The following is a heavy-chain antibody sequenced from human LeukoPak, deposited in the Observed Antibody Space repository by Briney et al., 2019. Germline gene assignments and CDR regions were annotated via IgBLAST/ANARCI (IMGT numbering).Heavy chain of an antibody. CDR1: GGFFRNYY. J-gene: IGHJ6*03. CDR3: ARRWNYGRNYYIDV. V-gene: IGHV4-34*01. Sequence: SETPSPPCAVYGGFFRNYYWGWVRHPPREGRGWIGEINDSGRTNYNPSLMSRVTVSVDTSKKQFSLRLTSVTATDTAVYYCARRWNYGRNYYIDVWGKGATVSVSS. D-gene: IGHD1-7*01. CDR2: INDSGRT.